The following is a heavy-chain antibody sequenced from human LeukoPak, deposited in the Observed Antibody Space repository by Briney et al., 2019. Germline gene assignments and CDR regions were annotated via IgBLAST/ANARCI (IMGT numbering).Heavy chain of an antibody. Sequence: GGSLRLSCAASGFTFSSYGMSWVRQAPGKGLEWVSAISGSGGNTYYADSVKGRFTISRDNSKNTLYLQMNSLRAEDTAVYYCTRLYCGGGYCYYFDYWGQGTLVTVSS. V-gene: IGHV3-23*01. CDR3: TRLYCGGGYCYYFDY. CDR1: GFTFSSYG. J-gene: IGHJ4*02. D-gene: IGHD2-21*01. CDR2: ISGSGGNT.